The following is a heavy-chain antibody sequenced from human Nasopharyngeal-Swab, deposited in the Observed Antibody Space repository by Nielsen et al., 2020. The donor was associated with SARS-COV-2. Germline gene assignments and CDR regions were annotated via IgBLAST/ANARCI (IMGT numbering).Heavy chain of an antibody. V-gene: IGHV1-3*01. CDR3: ARDRRSGYHCEGKDTYYYYMDV. CDR2: INAGNGNT. D-gene: IGHD3-3*01. CDR1: GYTFTSYA. J-gene: IGHJ6*03. Sequence: ASVKVSCKASGYTFTSYAMHWVRQAPGQRLEWMGWINAGNGNTKYSQKFQGRVTITRDTSASTAYMELSSLRSEDTAVYYCARDRRSGYHCEGKDTYYYYMDVWGKGTTVTVSS.